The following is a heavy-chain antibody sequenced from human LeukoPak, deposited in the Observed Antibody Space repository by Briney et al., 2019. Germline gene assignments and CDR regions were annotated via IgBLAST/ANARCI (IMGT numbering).Heavy chain of an antibody. CDR1: GCTFSSYW. CDR3: GRDTVGYGGAFDI. J-gene: IGHJ3*02. V-gene: IGHV3-30-3*01. D-gene: IGHD5-18*01. Sequence: GGSLRLSCAASGCTFSSYWMHWVRQAPGKGLEWVAVISYDGSNKYYADSVEGRSTISRDNSKNTLYLQVNSLRPEDTAVYYCGRDTVGYGGAFDIWGQGTMVTVSS. CDR2: ISYDGSNK.